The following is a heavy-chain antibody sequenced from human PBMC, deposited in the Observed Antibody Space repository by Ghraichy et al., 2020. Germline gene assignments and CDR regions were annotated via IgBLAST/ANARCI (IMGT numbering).Heavy chain of an antibody. V-gene: IGHV4-59*01. Sequence: SETLSLTCTVSGGSISSYYWSWIRQPPGKGLEWIGYIYYSGSTNYNPSLKSRVTISVDTSKNQFSLKLSSVTAADTAVYYCARDPPYYDSSGYYYSGDAFDIWGQGTMVTVSS. D-gene: IGHD3-22*01. CDR3: ARDPPYYDSSGYYYSGDAFDI. CDR1: GGSISSYY. J-gene: IGHJ3*02. CDR2: IYYSGST.